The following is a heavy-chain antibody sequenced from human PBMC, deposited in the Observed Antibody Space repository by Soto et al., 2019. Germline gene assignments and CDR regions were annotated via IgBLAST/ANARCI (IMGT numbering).Heavy chain of an antibody. J-gene: IGHJ3*01. CDR2: ISDSGDRT. V-gene: IGHV3-23*01. D-gene: IGHD3-16*02. CDR1: GFTLSMSA. CDR3: TKDRGIIVKAGDAFDV. Sequence: GGSLRLSCASSGFTLSMSAVNWVRQAPGKGLEWVSYISDSGDRTYYADSVKGRFTISRDRSKNTVSLQMDSLRAEDTAVYYCTKDRGIIVKAGDAFDVWGQGTKVTVSS.